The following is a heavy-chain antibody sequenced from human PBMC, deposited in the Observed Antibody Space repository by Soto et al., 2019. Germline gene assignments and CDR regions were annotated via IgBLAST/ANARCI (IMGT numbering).Heavy chain of an antibody. V-gene: IGHV1-2*02. CDR2: INPNSGDT. D-gene: IGHD6-13*01. CDR3: AKGGARVAAGTRVYLYNAMDV. Sequence: QVQLVQSGTEVKRPGDSVKVSCKASGYTFTGYYVHWVRQAPGQGLEWMGWINPNSGDTYLAQRFRGGVTRTGDTYIGTAYMELRALTSDDTAEYYCAKGGARVAAGTRVYLYNAMDVWGQGTTVTVSS. J-gene: IGHJ6*02. CDR1: GYTFTGYY.